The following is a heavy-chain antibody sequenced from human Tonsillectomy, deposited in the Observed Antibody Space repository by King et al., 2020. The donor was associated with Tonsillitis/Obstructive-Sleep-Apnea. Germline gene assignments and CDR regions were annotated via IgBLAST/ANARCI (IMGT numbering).Heavy chain of an antibody. D-gene: IGHD3-22*01. CDR2: IDPSDSYT. Sequence: QLVQSGIEVKKPGESLRISCKGSGYSFTTYWITWVRQMPGKGLEWMGRIDPSDSYTNYSPAFQGHVTISADKSISTAYLQWSSLRASDTAMYYCARYYYYDTGGYYYWGQGTLVTVSS. V-gene: IGHV5-10-1*03. J-gene: IGHJ4*02. CDR1: GYSFTTYW. CDR3: ARYYYYDTGGYYY.